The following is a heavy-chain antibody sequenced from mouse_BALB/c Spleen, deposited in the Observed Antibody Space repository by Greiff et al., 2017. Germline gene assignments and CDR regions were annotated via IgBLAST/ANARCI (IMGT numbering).Heavy chain of an antibody. CDR2: ISSGGST. V-gene: IGHV5-6-5*01. J-gene: IGHJ1*01. D-gene: IGHD2-2*01. CDR1: GFTFSSYA. Sequence: DVKLVESGGGLVKPGGSLKLSCAASGFTFSSYAMSWVRQTPEKRLEWVASISSGGSTYYPDSVKGRFTISRDNARNILYLQMSSLRSEDTAMYYCARGGYGYDWYFDVWGAGTTVTVSS. CDR3: ARGGYGYDWYFDV.